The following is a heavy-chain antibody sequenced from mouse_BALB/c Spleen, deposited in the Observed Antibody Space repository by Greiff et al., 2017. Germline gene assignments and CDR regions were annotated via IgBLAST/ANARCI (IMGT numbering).Heavy chain of an antibody. V-gene: IGHV14-3*02. D-gene: IGHD1-1*01. Sequence: VQLQQSGAELVKPGPSVKLSCTASGFNIKDTYMHWVKQRPEQGLEWIGRIDPANGNTKYDPKFQGKATITADTSSNTAYLQLSSLTSEDTAVYYCDHYGSSYWYFDVWGAGTTVTVSS. J-gene: IGHJ1*01. CDR3: DHYGSSYWYFDV. CDR1: GFNIKDTY. CDR2: IDPANGNT.